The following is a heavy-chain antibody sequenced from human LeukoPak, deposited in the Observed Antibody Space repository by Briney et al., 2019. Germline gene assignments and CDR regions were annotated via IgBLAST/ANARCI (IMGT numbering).Heavy chain of an antibody. Sequence: GASVKVSCKASGYTFTSYAMHWVRQAPGQRLEWMGWINAGNGNTKSSQKIQGRVTITRDTFANTAYMELSSLRSEDPAVYYCARDGRFGDLDYWGQGTLVTVSS. V-gene: IGHV1-3*01. CDR1: GYTFTSYA. CDR3: ARDGRFGDLDY. D-gene: IGHD3-10*01. J-gene: IGHJ4*02. CDR2: INAGNGNT.